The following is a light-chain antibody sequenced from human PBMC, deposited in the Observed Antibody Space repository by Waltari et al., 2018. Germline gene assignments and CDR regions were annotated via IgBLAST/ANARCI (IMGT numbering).Light chain of an antibody. J-gene: IGLJ1*01. CDR3: NSRDSNGNPFV. Sequence: SSELTQDPAVSVALGQTVRITCQGASLRSYYANWYRHKPGQAPLLVMYGKNNRPSGIPDRFSGSYAGDTASVTITGAQAEDEAEYYCNSRDSNGNPFVFGPATKVTVL. CDR2: GKN. CDR1: SLRSYY. V-gene: IGLV3-19*01.